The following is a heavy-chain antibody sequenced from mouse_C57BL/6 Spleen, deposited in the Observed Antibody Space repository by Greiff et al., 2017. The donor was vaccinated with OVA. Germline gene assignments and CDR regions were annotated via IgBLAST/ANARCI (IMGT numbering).Heavy chain of an antibody. D-gene: IGHD1-1*01. CDR3: ADGSSYGAMDY. CDR1: GYAFSSYW. Sequence: QVQLKQSGAELVKPGASVKISCKASGYAFSSYWMNWVKQRPGKGLEWIGQIYPGDGDTNYNGKFKGKATLTADKSSSTAYMQLSSLTSEDSAVYFCADGSSYGAMDYWGQGTSVTVSS. V-gene: IGHV1-80*01. J-gene: IGHJ4*01. CDR2: IYPGDGDT.